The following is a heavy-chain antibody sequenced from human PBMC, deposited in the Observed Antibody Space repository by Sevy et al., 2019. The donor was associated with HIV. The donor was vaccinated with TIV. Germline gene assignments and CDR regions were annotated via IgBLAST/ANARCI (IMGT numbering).Heavy chain of an antibody. CDR2: ISYDGNNK. Sequence: GGSLRLSCAASGFTFSNYAMHWVRQAPGKGLEWVAVISYDGNNKHYADPVKGRFTISRDNSKNTLYLQMNSLRGEDTAVYYCARDVDIVADYYFDYWGQGTLVTVSS. CDR3: ARDVDIVADYYFDY. CDR1: GFTFSNYA. J-gene: IGHJ4*02. V-gene: IGHV3-30-3*01. D-gene: IGHD5-12*01.